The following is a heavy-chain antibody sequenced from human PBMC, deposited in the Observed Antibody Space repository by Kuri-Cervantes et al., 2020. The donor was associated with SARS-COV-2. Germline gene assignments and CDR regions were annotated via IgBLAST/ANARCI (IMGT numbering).Heavy chain of an antibody. CDR2: ISYDGSNK. D-gene: IGHD3-22*01. CDR3: ARSPRDYYDSSGYLQTQYYFDY. CDR1: GFTFSSYA. V-gene: IGHV3-30*04. J-gene: IGHJ4*02. Sequence: GESLKISCAASGFTFSSYAMHWVRQVPGKGLEWVAVISYDGSNKYYADSVKGRFTISRDNSKNTLYLQMNSLRAEDTAVYYCARSPRDYYDSSGYLQTQYYFDYWGQGTLVTVSS.